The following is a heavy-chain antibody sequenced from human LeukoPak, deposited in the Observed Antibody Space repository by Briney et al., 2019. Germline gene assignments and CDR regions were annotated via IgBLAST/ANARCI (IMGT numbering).Heavy chain of an antibody. J-gene: IGHJ3*02. CDR2: IYRSGST. V-gene: IGHV4-38-2*02. CDR1: GYSISSDYY. D-gene: IGHD3-10*01. CDR3: ARDCATVRADDAIDS. Sequence: SETLSLTCAVSGYSISSDYYWCWIRPPAGKGLEWIGSIYRSGSTYYNPSVKGRVTISVDTSKNQFSLKLSCVTAADTAVYYCARDCATVRADDAIDSWRQGRMVTVSS.